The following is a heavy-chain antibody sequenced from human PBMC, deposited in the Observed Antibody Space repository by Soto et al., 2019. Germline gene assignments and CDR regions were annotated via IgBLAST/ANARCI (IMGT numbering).Heavy chain of an antibody. Sequence: TLSLTCAVSGGSISSGGYSWSWIRQPPGKGLEWIGYIYHSGSTYYNPSLKSRVTISVDRSKNQFSLKLSSVTAADTAVYYCARDSGYDLYYFDYWGQGTLVTVAS. CDR1: GGSISSGGYS. D-gene: IGHD5-12*01. CDR3: ARDSGYDLYYFDY. CDR2: IYHSGST. V-gene: IGHV4-30-2*01. J-gene: IGHJ4*02.